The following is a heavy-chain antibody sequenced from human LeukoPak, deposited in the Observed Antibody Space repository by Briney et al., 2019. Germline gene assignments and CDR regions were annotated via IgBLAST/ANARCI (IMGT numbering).Heavy chain of an antibody. CDR3: ARVGYGDYTAFDI. D-gene: IGHD4-17*01. J-gene: IGHJ3*02. CDR1: GVSISSGGYS. Sequence: SQTLSLTCAVSGVSISSGGYSWSWIRQPPGKGLEWIGYIYHSGSTYYNPSLKSRVTISVDRSKNQFSLKLSSVTAADTAVYYCARVGYGDYTAFDIWGQGTMVTVSS. V-gene: IGHV4-30-2*01. CDR2: IYHSGST.